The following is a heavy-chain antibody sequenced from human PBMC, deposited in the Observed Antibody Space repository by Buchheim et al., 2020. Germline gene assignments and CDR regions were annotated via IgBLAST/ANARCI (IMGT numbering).Heavy chain of an antibody. Sequence: EVYLVESGGGLVQPGGSLRLSCVASRFTFSNYWMHWVRQAPGKGLVWVSRINSDGSSTTYADSVKGRFTISRDNAKSTLYLQMNSLRAEDTAVYYCAKVRGAVAGNGHDYWGQGTL. J-gene: IGHJ4*02. CDR1: RFTFSNYW. D-gene: IGHD6-19*01. CDR3: AKVRGAVAGNGHDY. CDR2: INSDGSST. V-gene: IGHV3-74*01.